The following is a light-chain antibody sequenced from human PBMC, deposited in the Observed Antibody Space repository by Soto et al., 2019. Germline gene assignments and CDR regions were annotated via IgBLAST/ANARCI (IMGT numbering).Light chain of an antibody. V-gene: IGKV1-5*03. CDR2: KAS. CDR3: QHYNIYSEA. Sequence: DIQITQSPSTLSGSVGERVTITCRASQTRSSWLSWYQQNPGKAPTLLIYKASTFKSGVPSRFSGSGSGTEFTLTLSSLQPDDFATYYCQHYNIYSEAFGQGTKVAIK. J-gene: IGKJ1*01. CDR1: QTRSSW.